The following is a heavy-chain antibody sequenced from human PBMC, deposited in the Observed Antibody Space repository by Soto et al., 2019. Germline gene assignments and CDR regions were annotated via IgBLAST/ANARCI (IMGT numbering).Heavy chain of an antibody. CDR3: ASGDYDFWSGPNYYYYGMDV. V-gene: IGHV1-8*01. CDR1: GYTFTSYD. Sequence: ASVKVSCKASGYTFTSYDINWLRQATGQGLEGMGWMNPNSGNTGYAQKFQGRVTMTRNTSISTAYMELSSLRSEDTAVYYCASGDYDFWSGPNYYYYGMDVWGQGTTVTVSS. CDR2: MNPNSGNT. D-gene: IGHD3-3*01. J-gene: IGHJ6*02.